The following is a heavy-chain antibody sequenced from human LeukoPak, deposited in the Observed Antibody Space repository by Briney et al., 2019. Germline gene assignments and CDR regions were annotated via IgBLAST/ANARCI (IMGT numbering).Heavy chain of an antibody. Sequence: GGSLRLSCAASGFTFSDYYMSWVRQAPGKGLEWVANIKQDGSEKYYVDSVKGRFTISRDNAKNSLYLQMNSLRAEDTAVYYCARTFWSGYYLDYWGQGTLVTVSS. J-gene: IGHJ4*02. D-gene: IGHD3-3*01. CDR2: IKQDGSEK. CDR3: ARTFWSGYYLDY. CDR1: GFTFSDYY. V-gene: IGHV3-7*01.